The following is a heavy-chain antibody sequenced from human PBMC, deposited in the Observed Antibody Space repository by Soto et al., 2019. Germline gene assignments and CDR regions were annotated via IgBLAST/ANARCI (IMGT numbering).Heavy chain of an antibody. D-gene: IGHD5-12*01. CDR1: GGSISSGDYY. CDR3: ARYPQGSGYSDAFDI. V-gene: IGHV4-30-4*01. J-gene: IGHJ3*02. Sequence: SETLSLTCTVSGGSISSGDYYWSWIRQPPGKGLEWIGYIYYSGSTYYNPSLKSRVTISVDTSKNQFSLKLSSVTAADTAVYYCARYPQGSGYSDAFDIWGQGTMVTVSS. CDR2: IYYSGST.